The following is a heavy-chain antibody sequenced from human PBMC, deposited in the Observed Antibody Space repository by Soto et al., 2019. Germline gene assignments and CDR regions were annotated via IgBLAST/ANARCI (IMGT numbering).Heavy chain of an antibody. D-gene: IGHD6-19*01. CDR3: ARKKGKAVAGTANFDY. Sequence: EVQLVESGGGLVKPGGSLRLSCAASGFTFSSYSMNWVRQAPGKGLEWVSSISSSSSYIYYADSVKGRFTISRDNAKNSLYLQMNSLRAEDTAVYYCARKKGKAVAGTANFDYWGQGTLVTVSS. CDR1: GFTFSSYS. J-gene: IGHJ4*02. CDR2: ISSSSSYI. V-gene: IGHV3-21*01.